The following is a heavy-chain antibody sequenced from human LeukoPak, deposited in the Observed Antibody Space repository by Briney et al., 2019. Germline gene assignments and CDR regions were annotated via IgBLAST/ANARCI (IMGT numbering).Heavy chain of an antibody. D-gene: IGHD2-15*01. V-gene: IGHV3-30*02. CDR3: AKEEVTVGAFDI. CDR2: IRYDGSNK. J-gene: IGHJ3*02. CDR1: GFTFRSYG. Sequence: GGSLRLSCAASGFTFRSYGMHWVRQAPGKGLEWVTSIRYDGSNKYYADSVKGRFTISRDNSKDTLYLQMHSLRTEDTAVYYCAKEEVTVGAFDIWGQETMVTVSS.